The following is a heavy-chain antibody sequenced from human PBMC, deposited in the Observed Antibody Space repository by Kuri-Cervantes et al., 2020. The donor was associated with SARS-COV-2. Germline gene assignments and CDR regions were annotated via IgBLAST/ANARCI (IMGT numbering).Heavy chain of an antibody. Sequence: ASVQVIYKASGYTFTSYAMNWVRQAAGQRLQWMGWINAGNGNTKYSEKFQGRVTITRDTSASTAYMELSSLRAEDTAVYYCAREYYDSSGYYYYYYYGMDVWGQGTTVTVSS. V-gene: IGHV1-3*01. CDR3: AREYYDSSGYYYYYYYGMDV. J-gene: IGHJ6*02. D-gene: IGHD3-22*01. CDR2: INAGNGNT. CDR1: GYTFTSYA.